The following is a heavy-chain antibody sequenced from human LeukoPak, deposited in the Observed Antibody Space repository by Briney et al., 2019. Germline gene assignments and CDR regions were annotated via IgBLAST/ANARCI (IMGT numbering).Heavy chain of an antibody. V-gene: IGHV3-21*01. D-gene: IGHD1-26*01. CDR3: ARDAPWGIVGASRFDY. CDR1: GFTFSSYS. CDR2: ISSSSSYI. J-gene: IGHJ4*02. Sequence: GGSLRLSCAASGFTFSSYSMNWVRQAPGKGLEWVPSISSSSSYIYYADSVKGRFTISRDNAKNSLYLQMNSLRAEDTAVYYCARDAPWGIVGASRFDYRGQGTLVTVSS.